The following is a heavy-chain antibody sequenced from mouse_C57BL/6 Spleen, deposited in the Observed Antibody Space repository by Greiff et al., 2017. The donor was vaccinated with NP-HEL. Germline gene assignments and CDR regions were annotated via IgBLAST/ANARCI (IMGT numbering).Heavy chain of an antibody. Sequence: QVQLKESGAELVKPGASVKISCKASGYAFSSYWMNWVKQRPGTGLEWIGQIYPGDGDTNYNGKFKGKATLTADKSSSTAYMQHSSLTTEESAVYYYAGTAHTVPPYWYFDVWGTGTTVTVSS. CDR2: IYPGDGDT. V-gene: IGHV1-80*01. J-gene: IGHJ1*03. D-gene: IGHD1-1*01. CDR3: AGTAHTVPPYWYFDV. CDR1: GYAFSSYW.